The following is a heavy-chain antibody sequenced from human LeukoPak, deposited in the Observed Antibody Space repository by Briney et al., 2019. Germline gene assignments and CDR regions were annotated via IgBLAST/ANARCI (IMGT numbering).Heavy chain of an antibody. V-gene: IGHV4-59*01. J-gene: IGHJ5*02. Sequence: PSETLSLTCTVSGGSISSYYWSWIRQPPGKGLEWIGYIYYSGSTNYNPSLKSRVTISVDTSKNQFSLKLSSVTAADTAVYYCARGDGYCSSTSCYVNWFDPWGQGTLVTVSS. D-gene: IGHD2-2*01. CDR1: GGSISSYY. CDR3: ARGDGYCSSTSCYVNWFDP. CDR2: IYYSGST.